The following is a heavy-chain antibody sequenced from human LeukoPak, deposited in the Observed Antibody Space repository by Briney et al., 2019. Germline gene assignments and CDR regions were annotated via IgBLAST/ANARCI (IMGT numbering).Heavy chain of an antibody. Sequence: GGSLRLSCAASGFIYSHYGMHWVRQAPGKGLEWVAVIWSDGSNRFYAGSVKGRFTISRDNSQNTLFLQMNSLRAEDTAMYYCARAAQRGFDYSNSLEYWGHGTLVTVSS. CDR1: GFIYSHYG. CDR3: ARAAQRGFDYSNSLEY. D-gene: IGHD4-11*01. J-gene: IGHJ4*01. V-gene: IGHV3-33*01. CDR2: IWSDGSNR.